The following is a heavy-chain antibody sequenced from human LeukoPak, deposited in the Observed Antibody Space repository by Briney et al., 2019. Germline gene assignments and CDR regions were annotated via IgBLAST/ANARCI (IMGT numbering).Heavy chain of an antibody. J-gene: IGHJ4*02. V-gene: IGHV1-69*05. Sequence: GASVKVSCKASGGTFISYAISRVRQAPGQGLEWMGGIIPIFGTANYAQKFQGRVTITTDESTSTAYMELSSLRSEDTAVYYCARDRYSSSWYYLDYWGQGTLVTVSS. CDR3: ARDRYSSSWYYLDY. CDR2: IIPIFGTA. CDR1: GGTFISYA. D-gene: IGHD6-13*01.